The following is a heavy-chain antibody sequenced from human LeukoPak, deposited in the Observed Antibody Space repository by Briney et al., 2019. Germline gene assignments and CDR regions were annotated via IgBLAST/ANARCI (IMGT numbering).Heavy chain of an antibody. D-gene: IGHD2-8*01. CDR3: ARDHSPSYCTNGVCYSVYYYMDV. V-gene: IGHV1-18*01. Sequence: ASVKVSCKASGYTFTSYGISWVRQAPGQGLEWMGWISAYNRNTNYAQKLQGRVTMTTDTSTSTAYMELRSLRSDDTAVYYCARDHSPSYCTNGVCYSVYYYMDVWGKGTTVTVSS. CDR1: GYTFTSYG. CDR2: ISAYNRNT. J-gene: IGHJ6*03.